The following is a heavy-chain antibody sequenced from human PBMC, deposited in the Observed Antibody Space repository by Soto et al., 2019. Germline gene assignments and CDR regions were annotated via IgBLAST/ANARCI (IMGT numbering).Heavy chain of an antibody. CDR3: ARDPYSSSWYPRSPYFDY. CDR2: IKQDGSEK. CDR1: GFTFSSYW. J-gene: IGHJ4*02. D-gene: IGHD6-13*01. V-gene: IGHV3-7*01. Sequence: EVQLVESGGGLVQSGGSLRLSCAASGFTFSSYWMSWVRQAPGKGLEWVANIKQDGSEKYYVDSVKGRFTISRDNAKNSXYLQMNSLRAEDTAVYYCARDPYSSSWYPRSPYFDYWGQGTLVTVSS.